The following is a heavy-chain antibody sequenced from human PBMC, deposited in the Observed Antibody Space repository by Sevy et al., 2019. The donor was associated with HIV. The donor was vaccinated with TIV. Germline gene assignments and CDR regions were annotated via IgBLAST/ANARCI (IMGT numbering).Heavy chain of an antibody. Sequence: ASVKVSCKASGYTFTSYGISWVRQAPGQGLEWMGWISAYNGNTNYAQPLQGRVTMTTDTSTSTAYMGLRSLRSDDTAVNYCARASSRRVIADRTQLDYWGQGTLVTVSS. CDR3: ARASSRRVIADRTQLDY. V-gene: IGHV1-18*01. CDR2: ISAYNGNT. CDR1: GYTFTSYG. J-gene: IGHJ4*02. D-gene: IGHD6-6*01.